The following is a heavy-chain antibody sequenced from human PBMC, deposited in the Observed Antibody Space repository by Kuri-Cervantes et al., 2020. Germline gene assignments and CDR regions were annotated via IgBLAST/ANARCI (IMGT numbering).Heavy chain of an antibody. CDR3: AREGLYYYDSSPVY. D-gene: IGHD3-22*01. J-gene: IGHJ4*02. V-gene: IGHV3-11*01. Sequence: GGSLRPSCAASGFTFSDYYMSWIRQAPGKGLEWVSYISRSVSTIYYADSMKGRFTITRDNAKNPLYLQMNSLRAEDTAVYYCAREGLYYYDSSPVYWGQGTLVTVSS. CDR1: GFTFSDYY. CDR2: ISRSVSTI.